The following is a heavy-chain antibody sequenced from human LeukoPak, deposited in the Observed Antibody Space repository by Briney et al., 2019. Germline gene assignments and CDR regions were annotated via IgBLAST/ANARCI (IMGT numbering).Heavy chain of an antibody. Sequence: GGSLRLSCVASGFTVSSNFMSWVRQAPGKGLEWVSVIYSGGNTYYADSVKGRFTISRDHSKNTLYLQMNSLRDEDTAVYYCARSGNGWFDYWGLGILVTVSS. CDR2: IYSGGNT. J-gene: IGHJ4*02. CDR3: ARSGNGWFDY. CDR1: GFTVSSNF. V-gene: IGHV3-53*01. D-gene: IGHD6-19*01.